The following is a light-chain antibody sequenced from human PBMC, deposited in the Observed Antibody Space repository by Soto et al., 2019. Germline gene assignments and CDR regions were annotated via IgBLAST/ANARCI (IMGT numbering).Light chain of an antibody. CDR3: QQYNSYSAT. V-gene: IGKV1-5*01. Sequence: DIQMTQSPSTLSASVGDRVTITCRASQSISSRLAWYQQKPGKAPKFLVYDASNLESGVPSRFSGSGSGTEFTLTISSLQPDDFATYYCQQYNSYSATFGQGTKVEIK. CDR1: QSISSR. J-gene: IGKJ1*01. CDR2: DAS.